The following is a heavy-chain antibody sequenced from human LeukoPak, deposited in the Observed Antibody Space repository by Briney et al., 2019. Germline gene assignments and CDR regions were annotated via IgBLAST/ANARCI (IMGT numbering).Heavy chain of an antibody. CDR3: ARVGYSSSWTGFYYYYYYMDV. D-gene: IGHD6-13*01. Sequence: GGSLRLSCAASGFTFSSYWMSWVRQAPGKGLEWVANIKQDGSEKYYVDSVKGRFTISRDNAKNSLYLQMNSLRAEDTAVYYCARVGYSSSWTGFYYYYYYMDVWGKGTTVTVS. CDR2: IKQDGSEK. V-gene: IGHV3-7*01. J-gene: IGHJ6*03. CDR1: GFTFSSYW.